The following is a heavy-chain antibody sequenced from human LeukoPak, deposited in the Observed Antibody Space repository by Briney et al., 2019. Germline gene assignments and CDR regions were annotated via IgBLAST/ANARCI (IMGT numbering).Heavy chain of an antibody. CDR1: GFTFSSYG. J-gene: IGHJ5*02. D-gene: IGHD3-16*01. CDR3: AKDLLRLGEFRPNWFDP. Sequence: PGGSLRLSCSASGFTFSSYGMHWVRQAPGKGLVWVAFIRYDGSDKYYAESVKGRFTISRDNSKNTLYLQMNSLRAKDTAVYYCAKDLLRLGEFRPNWFDPWGQGTLVTVSS. V-gene: IGHV3-30*02. CDR2: IRYDGSDK.